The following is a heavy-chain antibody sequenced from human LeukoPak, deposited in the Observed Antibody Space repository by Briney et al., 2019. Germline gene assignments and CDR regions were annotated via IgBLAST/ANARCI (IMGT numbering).Heavy chain of an antibody. CDR1: GGTFSSYA. Sequence: GVAVNVSCKASGGTFSSYAISWVRQAPGRGGEWMGGLIPTLDPTNYAQKFQGRVTNTADESTSTAYMALSRLRSEDTAVYYCVRSSGYSLSGWGQGTLVTVSS. V-gene: IGHV1-69*13. CDR2: LIPTLDPT. J-gene: IGHJ4*02. CDR3: VRSSGYSLSG. D-gene: IGHD3-22*01.